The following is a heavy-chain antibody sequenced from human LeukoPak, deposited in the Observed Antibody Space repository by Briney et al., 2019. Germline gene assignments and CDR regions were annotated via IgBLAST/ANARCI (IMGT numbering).Heavy chain of an antibody. CDR2: IYYSGST. V-gene: IGHV4-59*12. D-gene: IGHD3-16*01. J-gene: IGHJ5*02. CDR3: ARAPGGYNWFDP. Sequence: SETLSLTCTVSGGSISSYYWSWIRQPPGKGLEWIGYIYYSGSTNYNPSLKSRVTISVDTSKNQFSLKLSSVTAADTAVYYCARAPGGYNWFDPWGQGTLVTVSS. CDR1: GGSISSYY.